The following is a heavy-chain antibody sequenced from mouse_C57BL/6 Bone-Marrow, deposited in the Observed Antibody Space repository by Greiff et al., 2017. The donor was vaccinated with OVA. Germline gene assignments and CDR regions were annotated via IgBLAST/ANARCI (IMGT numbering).Heavy chain of an antibody. D-gene: IGHD2-3*01. V-gene: IGHV1-59*01. Sequence: QVQLQQPGAELVRPGTSVKLSCKASGYTFTSYWMHWVKQRPGQGLEWIGVIDPSDSYTNYNQKFKGKATLTVDTSSSTAYMQLSSLTSEYSAVYDCAREIYDGYPYWYFEVWGTGTTVTVTS. J-gene: IGHJ1*03. CDR3: AREIYDGYPYWYFEV. CDR2: IDPSDSYT. CDR1: GYTFTSYW.